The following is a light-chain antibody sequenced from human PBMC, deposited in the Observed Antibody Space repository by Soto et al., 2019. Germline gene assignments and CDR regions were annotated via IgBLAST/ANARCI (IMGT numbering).Light chain of an antibody. CDR2: STA. CDR1: QSISKY. Sequence: DIQMTQSPSSLSAYVGDRVTLTCLATQSISKYLNWYQQKPGKAPNLLIYSTAALQSGVPSRVSASVSGTDFNLTISRLEPEDLAVYYCQQYGSSPRTFGQGTKVDIK. J-gene: IGKJ1*01. V-gene: IGKV1-39*01. CDR3: QQYGSSPRT.